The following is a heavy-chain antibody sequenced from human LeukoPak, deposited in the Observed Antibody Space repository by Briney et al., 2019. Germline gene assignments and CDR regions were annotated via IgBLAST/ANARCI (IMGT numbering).Heavy chain of an antibody. CDR2: IWSDKSNK. V-gene: IGHV3-33*06. J-gene: IGHJ4*02. D-gene: IGHD4-11*01. Sequence: PGGSLRLSCAASGFIFNHHHMHWVRQAPGKGLEWVAVIWSDKSNKFYADSVRGRFTISRDDSRKTVYLQMDTMTVEDTAVYYCAKDAQRGFDYSNSLEYWGQGALVTVAS. CDR1: GFIFNHHH. CDR3: AKDAQRGFDYSNSLEY.